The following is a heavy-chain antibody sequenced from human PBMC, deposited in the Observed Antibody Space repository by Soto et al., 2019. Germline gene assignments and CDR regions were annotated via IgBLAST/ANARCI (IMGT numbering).Heavy chain of an antibody. Sequence: ASVKVSCKASGGTFSSYAISWVRQAPGQGLEWMGGIIPIFGTANYAQKFQGRVTITADESTSTAYMELSSLRSEDTAVYYCARKVYYDSSGYQRGPEPYYYYYYGMDVWGQGTTVTVSS. CDR1: GGTFSSYA. V-gene: IGHV1-69*13. J-gene: IGHJ6*02. CDR2: IIPIFGTA. CDR3: ARKVYYDSSGYQRGPEPYYYYYYGMDV. D-gene: IGHD3-22*01.